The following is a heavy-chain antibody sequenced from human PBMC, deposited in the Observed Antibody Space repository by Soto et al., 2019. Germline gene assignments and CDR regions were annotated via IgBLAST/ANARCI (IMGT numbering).Heavy chain of an antibody. D-gene: IGHD6-13*01. CDR3: ARGLVYSSSWTVISWFDP. V-gene: IGHV4-34*01. CDR2: INHSGST. J-gene: IGHJ5*02. Sequence: QVQLQQWGAGLLKPSETLSLTCAVYGGSFSGYYWSWIRQPPGKGLEWIGEINHSGSTNYNPSLKRRVTISVDTSKNHFSLKLSSVTAADTAVYYCARGLVYSSSWTVISWFDPWGQGTLVTVSS. CDR1: GGSFSGYY.